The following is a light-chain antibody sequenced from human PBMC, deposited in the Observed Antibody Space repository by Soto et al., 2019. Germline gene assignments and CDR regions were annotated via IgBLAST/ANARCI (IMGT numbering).Light chain of an antibody. V-gene: IGKV3-20*01. Sequence: ETVLTQSPGTLSLSPGERATLSCRASQTVSRRLAWYQQKPGQAPRFLIYGAFTRPTGIPDRFSGSGSGTDFTLTISRLEPEDFAVYYCQQYGSPLTFGQGTRLEIK. J-gene: IGKJ5*01. CDR3: QQYGSPLT. CDR1: QTVSRR. CDR2: GAF.